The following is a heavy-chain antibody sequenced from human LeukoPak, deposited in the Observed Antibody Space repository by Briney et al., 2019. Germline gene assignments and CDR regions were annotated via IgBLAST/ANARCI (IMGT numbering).Heavy chain of an antibody. J-gene: IGHJ4*02. CDR1: GFTFSSYA. CDR3: AKALYDSSGVFDY. D-gene: IGHD3-22*01. V-gene: IGHV3-23*01. CDR2: ISGSGGST. Sequence: GGSLRLSCAASGFTFSSYAMSWVRQAPGKGLEWVSTISGSGGSTNYADSVKGRFTISRDNSKNTLYLQMNSLRGEDTAVYYCAKALYDSSGVFDYWGQGTLVTVSS.